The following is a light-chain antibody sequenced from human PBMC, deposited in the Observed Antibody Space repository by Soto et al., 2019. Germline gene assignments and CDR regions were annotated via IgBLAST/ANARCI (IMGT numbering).Light chain of an antibody. CDR2: DVS. Sequence: QSALTQPASVSGSPGQSITISCTGTSSDVGVYNYVSWYQQHPGKAPKLMIYDVSNRPSGVSNRFSGSKSGNTASLTISGLQAEDDADYYCSSYTSSSTLVFGGGTKVTVL. V-gene: IGLV2-14*01. CDR3: SSYTSSSTLV. J-gene: IGLJ2*01. CDR1: SSDVGVYNY.